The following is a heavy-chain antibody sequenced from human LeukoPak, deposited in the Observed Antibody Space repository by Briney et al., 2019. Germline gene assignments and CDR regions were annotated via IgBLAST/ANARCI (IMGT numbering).Heavy chain of an antibody. CDR2: IIPNIGIA. D-gene: IGHD3-10*01. CDR1: GGTLSSYA. Sequence: SEKVSYKASGGTLSSYAISWVRQAPAQGLEWMGRIIPNIGIANYAQKCQGRVTITADKSTSTAYMELSSLRSEDTAVYYCAREGYYYGSGSSPWFDYWGQGTLVTVSS. J-gene: IGHJ4*02. V-gene: IGHV1-69*04. CDR3: AREGYYYGSGSSPWFDY.